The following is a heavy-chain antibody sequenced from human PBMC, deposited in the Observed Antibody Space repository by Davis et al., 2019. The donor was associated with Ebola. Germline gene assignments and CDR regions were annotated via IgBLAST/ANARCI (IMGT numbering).Heavy chain of an antibody. V-gene: IGHV3-30*18. Sequence: GESLKISCAASGFTFSSYGMHWVRQAPGKGLEWVAVISYDGSNKYYADSVKGRFTISRDNSKNTLYLQMNSLRAEDTAVYYCAKDPAAGTGYYYYGMDVWGQGTTVTVSS. J-gene: IGHJ6*02. D-gene: IGHD6-13*01. CDR1: GFTFSSYG. CDR2: ISYDGSNK. CDR3: AKDPAAGTGYYYYGMDV.